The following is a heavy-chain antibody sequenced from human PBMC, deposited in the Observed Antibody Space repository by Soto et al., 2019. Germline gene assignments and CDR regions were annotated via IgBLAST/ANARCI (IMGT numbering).Heavy chain of an antibody. Sequence: EVQLVESGGGLVEPGGSLTLSCATSGFSFDNAWMTWVRQAPGKGLEWVCRMKSKTDGETTDYGSPVEGRFTISRDDSKNILYLHMNSLEIEDTAMYYCTTDLPWSYGALGYWGQGTLVIVSS. CDR1: GFSFDNAW. CDR3: TTDLPWSYGALGY. V-gene: IGHV3-15*01. CDR2: MKSKTDGETT. D-gene: IGHD1-26*01. J-gene: IGHJ4*02.